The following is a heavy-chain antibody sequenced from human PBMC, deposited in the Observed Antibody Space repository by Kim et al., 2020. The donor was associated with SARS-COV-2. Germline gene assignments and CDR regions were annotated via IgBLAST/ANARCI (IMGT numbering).Heavy chain of an antibody. CDR1: GFTFSSYA. CDR2: ISGSGGST. CDR3: AKFSLGGYSYGADY. Sequence: GGSLRLSCAASGFTFSSYAMSWVRQAPGKGLEWVLAISGSGGSTYYADSVKGRFTISRDNSKNTLYLQMNSLRAEDTAVYYCAKFSLGGYSYGADYWGQGTLVTVSS. D-gene: IGHD5-18*01. J-gene: IGHJ4*02. V-gene: IGHV3-23*01.